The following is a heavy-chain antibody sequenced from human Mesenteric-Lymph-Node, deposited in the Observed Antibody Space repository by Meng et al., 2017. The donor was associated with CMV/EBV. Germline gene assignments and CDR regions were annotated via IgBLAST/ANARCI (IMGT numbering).Heavy chain of an antibody. Sequence: FTDYGINWVRQAPGQGLEWMGLISVYYGNPNYAQKFRDRVTMTTDTSTNTAYMELKSLKSDDTAMYYCARGFSHEEKSYEKGGWFDPWGLGTLVTVSS. J-gene: IGHJ5*02. CDR1: FTDYG. CDR2: ISVYYGNP. V-gene: IGHV1-18*01. CDR3: ARGFSHEEKSYEKGGWFDP. D-gene: IGHD3-22*01.